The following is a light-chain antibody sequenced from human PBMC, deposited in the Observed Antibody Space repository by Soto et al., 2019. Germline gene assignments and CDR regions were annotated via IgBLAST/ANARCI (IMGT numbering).Light chain of an antibody. J-gene: IGKJ1*01. CDR2: GAS. Sequence: EIVMKQSPSTLSVSPGERATLSCRASQSVSSKLAWYQQKPGQAPRLLIYGASNRATGIPDKFSGSGSGTDFTLTISRLEPEDFAVYYCQQYGTSPRPFGQGTKVDI. CDR3: QQYGTSPRP. CDR1: QSVSSK. V-gene: IGKV3-20*01.